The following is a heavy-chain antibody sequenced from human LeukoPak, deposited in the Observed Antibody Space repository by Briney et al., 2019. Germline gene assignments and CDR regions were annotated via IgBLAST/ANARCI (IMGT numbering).Heavy chain of an antibody. V-gene: IGHV4-34*01. D-gene: IGHD2-2*01. Sequence: PSETLSLTCAVYGGSFSGYYWSWIRKPPGKGLEWIGEINHSGSTNYNPSLKRRVTISVDMSKNQFSLKLSSVTAADTAVYYCARAVRVVGDAFDIWGQGTMVTVSS. J-gene: IGHJ3*02. CDR2: INHSGST. CDR1: GGSFSGYY. CDR3: ARAVRVVGDAFDI.